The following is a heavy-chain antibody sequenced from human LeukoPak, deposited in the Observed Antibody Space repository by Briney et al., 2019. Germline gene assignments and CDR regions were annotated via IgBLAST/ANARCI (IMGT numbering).Heavy chain of an antibody. V-gene: IGHV4-59*01. CDR2: IYYSGST. D-gene: IGHD3-10*01. CDR1: GGSISSYY. Sequence: PSETLSLTCTVSGGSISSYYWSWIRQPPGKGLGWIGYIYYSGSTNYNPSLKSRVTISVDTSKNQFSLKLSSVTAADTAVYYCARAIMVRGVIIRFYFDYWGQGTLVTVSS. CDR3: ARAIMVRGVIIRFYFDY. J-gene: IGHJ4*02.